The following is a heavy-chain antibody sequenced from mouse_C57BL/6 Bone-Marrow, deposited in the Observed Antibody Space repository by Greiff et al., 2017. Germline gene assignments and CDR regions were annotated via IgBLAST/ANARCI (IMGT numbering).Heavy chain of an antibody. CDR2: IDPSDSYT. Sequence: QVQLQQSGAELVRPGTSVKLSCKASGYTFTSYWMHWVKQRPGQGLEWIGVIDPSDSYTNYNQKFKGKATLTVDTSSSTAYMQLSSLTSEDSAVYYCARKGPDMDYWGQGTSVTVSS. J-gene: IGHJ4*01. CDR1: GYTFTSYW. D-gene: IGHD3-3*01. CDR3: ARKGPDMDY. V-gene: IGHV1-59*01.